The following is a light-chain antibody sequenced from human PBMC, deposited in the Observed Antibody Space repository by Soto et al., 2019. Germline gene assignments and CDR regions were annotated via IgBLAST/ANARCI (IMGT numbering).Light chain of an antibody. CDR3: LLSYSGGRV. CDR2: DTS. V-gene: IGLV7-46*01. J-gene: IGLJ3*02. Sequence: QAVVTQAPSVTVSPGGTATLTCDSSTGPVTSGRYPYWFQQKPGQAPRTLIYDTSLKYSWTPARFSGSLLRGKAALTLSGARPEDEADYYCLLSYSGGRVFGGGTQLTV. CDR1: TGPVTSGRY.